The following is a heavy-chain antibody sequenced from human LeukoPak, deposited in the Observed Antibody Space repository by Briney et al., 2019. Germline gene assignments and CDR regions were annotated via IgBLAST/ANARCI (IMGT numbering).Heavy chain of an antibody. Sequence: GGSLRLSCAASGRTFTEYYMHWIRQAPGKGLEWVSFIGGTAGNTYYADSVKGRFTISRDNAKNSLYLQMNSLRAEDTAVYYCARHDPYSSSWPPGNDYWGQGTLVTVSS. D-gene: IGHD6-13*01. J-gene: IGHJ4*02. CDR1: GRTFTEYY. CDR2: IGGTAGNT. CDR3: ARHDPYSSSWPPGNDY. V-gene: IGHV3-11*04.